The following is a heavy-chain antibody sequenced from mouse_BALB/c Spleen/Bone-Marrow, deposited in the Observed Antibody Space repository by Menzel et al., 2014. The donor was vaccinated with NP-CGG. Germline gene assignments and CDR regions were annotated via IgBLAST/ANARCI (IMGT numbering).Heavy chain of an antibody. CDR1: GFSFTDYF. Sequence: VQLQQSGPELVKPGASVKLSCRASGFSFTDYFINWVKQSHGKSLEWIGRIHPYNGDTFYNQKFEVKATLTVDKSSNTARMELLSLTSEDSAVYYCGRYGYDAMDFWGQGTSVTVSS. D-gene: IGHD1-1*02. CDR3: GRYGYDAMDF. V-gene: IGHV1-37*01. CDR2: IHPYNGDT. J-gene: IGHJ4*01.